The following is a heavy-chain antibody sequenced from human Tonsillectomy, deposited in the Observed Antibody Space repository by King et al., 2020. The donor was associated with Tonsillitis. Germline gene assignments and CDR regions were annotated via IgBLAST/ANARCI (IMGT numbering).Heavy chain of an antibody. CDR2: INPSGGST. CDR3: ARDRKARDYVWGSYRYNWFDP. D-gene: IGHD3-16*02. Sequence: QLVQSGAEVKKPGASVKVSCKASGYTFTSYYMHWVRQAPGQGLEWMGIINPSGGSTSYAQKFQGRVTMTRDTSTSTVYMGLSSLRSEDTAVYYCARDRKARDYVWGSYRYNWFDPWGQGTLVTVSS. V-gene: IGHV1-46*03. CDR1: GYTFTSYY. J-gene: IGHJ5*02.